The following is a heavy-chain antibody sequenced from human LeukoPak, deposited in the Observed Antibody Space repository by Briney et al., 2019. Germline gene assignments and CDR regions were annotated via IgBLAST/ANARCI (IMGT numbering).Heavy chain of an antibody. D-gene: IGHD2-21*02. V-gene: IGHV5-51*01. Sequence: GESLKISCKGSGYSFTTYWIAWVRQMPDKGLEWMGIIYPSDSDTTYSPSFQGQVTISVDKSINTAYLQWSSLKASDTAMYYCARLNCGGDCYFWEFWLDYWGQGTLVTVSS. CDR2: IYPSDSDT. CDR3: ARLNCGGDCYFWEFWLDY. CDR1: GYSFTTYW. J-gene: IGHJ4*02.